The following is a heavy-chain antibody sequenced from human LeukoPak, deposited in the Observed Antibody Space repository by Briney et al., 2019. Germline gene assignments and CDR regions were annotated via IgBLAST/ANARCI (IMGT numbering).Heavy chain of an antibody. J-gene: IGHJ6*03. Sequence: PSETLSLTCTVSGGSISSYYWSWIRQPPGKGLEWIGYIYYSGSTNYNPSLKSRVTISVDTSKNQFSLKLSSVTAADTAVYYCAKNFWSDKYYYYYMDVWGKGTTVTVSS. D-gene: IGHD3-3*01. CDR3: AKNFWSDKYYYYYMDV. CDR1: GGSISSYY. CDR2: IYYSGST. V-gene: IGHV4-59*01.